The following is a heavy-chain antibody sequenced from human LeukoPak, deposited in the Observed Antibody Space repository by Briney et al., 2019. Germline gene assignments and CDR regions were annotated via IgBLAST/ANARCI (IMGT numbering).Heavy chain of an antibody. Sequence: AGGSLRLSCAASGFTFSGSAMHWVRQTSGKGLEWVGRIRSKANSYATAYAASVKGRLTISRDDSKNTAYLQMNSLKTEDTAVYYCTTALYGSGRSDYWGQGTLVTVSS. CDR1: GFTFSGSA. V-gene: IGHV3-73*01. CDR2: IRSKANSYAT. D-gene: IGHD3-10*01. CDR3: TTALYGSGRSDY. J-gene: IGHJ4*02.